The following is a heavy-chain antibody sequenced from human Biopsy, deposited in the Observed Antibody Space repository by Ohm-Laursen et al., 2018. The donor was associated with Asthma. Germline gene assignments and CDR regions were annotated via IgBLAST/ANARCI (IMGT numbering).Heavy chain of an antibody. CDR2: ISSSGGTI. J-gene: IGHJ4*02. V-gene: IGHV3-11*01. D-gene: IGHD2-8*02. CDR1: GFTFSDYY. Sequence: LSLTCAASGFTFSDYYMSWIRQAPGKGLEWVSYISSSGGTIYYADSVKGRFTISRDNAQNSLFLQMTSLGAEDTAVYYCASECTVATCPLAYWGQGALVTVSS. CDR3: ASECTVATCPLAY.